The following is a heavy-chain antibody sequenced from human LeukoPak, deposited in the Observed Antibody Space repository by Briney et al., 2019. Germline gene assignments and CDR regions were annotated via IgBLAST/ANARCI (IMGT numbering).Heavy chain of an antibody. J-gene: IGHJ4*02. CDR2: INPKSGGS. CDR1: GYTFKDYY. V-gene: IGHV1-2*02. Sequence: ASVKVSCKASGYTFKDYYMHWVRQAPGQGLECMGWINPKSGGSHYAQKFQGRVTMTRDTSISTAYMDVSRLRSDDTAVYYWVRDGQGAGKTYDYWGQGTLVTVS. D-gene: IGHD1-1*01. CDR3: VRDGQGAGKTYDY.